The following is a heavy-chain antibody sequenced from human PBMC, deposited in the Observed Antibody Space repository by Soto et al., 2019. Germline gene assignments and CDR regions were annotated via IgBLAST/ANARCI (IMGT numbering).Heavy chain of an antibody. CDR3: ALQYGSGSYYNTYFDY. D-gene: IGHD3-10*01. CDR1: GYTFTGYY. J-gene: IGHJ4*02. Sequence: ASVKVSCKASGYTFTGYYMHWVRQAPGQGLEWMGWINPNSGGTNYAQKFQGWVTMTRDTSISTAYMELSRLRSDDTAVYYCALQYGSGSYYNTYFDYWGQGTLVTVS. CDR2: INPNSGGT. V-gene: IGHV1-2*04.